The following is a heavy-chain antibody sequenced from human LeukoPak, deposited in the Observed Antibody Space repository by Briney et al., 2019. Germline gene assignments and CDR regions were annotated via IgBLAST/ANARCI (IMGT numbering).Heavy chain of an antibody. CDR3: ARGYSSDSSSLDY. Sequence: GGSLRLSCAASGFTFSDSYMSWIRQTPGKGLEWLSYISSSSSDTNYADSVKGRFTISRDNAKNTLYLQINSLRAEDTAVYYCARGYSSDSSSLDYWGQGTLVTISS. CDR2: ISSSSSDT. D-gene: IGHD3-22*01. CDR1: GFTFSDSY. J-gene: IGHJ4*02. V-gene: IGHV3-11*06.